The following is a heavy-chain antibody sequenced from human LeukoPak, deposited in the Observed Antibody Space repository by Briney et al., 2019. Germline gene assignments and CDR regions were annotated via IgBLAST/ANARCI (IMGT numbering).Heavy chain of an antibody. V-gene: IGHV4-34*01. D-gene: IGHD1/OR15-1a*01. CDR2: INHSGST. CDR3: ARDWYNNSDAFDI. CDR1: GGSFSGYY. J-gene: IGHJ3*02. Sequence: SETLSLTCAVYGGSFSGYYWSWIRQPPGKGLEWIGEINHSGSTNYNPSLKSRVTISVDTSKNQFSLKLSSVTAADTAVYYCARDWYNNSDAFDIWGQGTMVTVSS.